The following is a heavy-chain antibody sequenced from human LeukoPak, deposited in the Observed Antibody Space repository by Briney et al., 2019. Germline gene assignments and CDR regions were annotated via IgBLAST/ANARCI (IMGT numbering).Heavy chain of an antibody. CDR2: IYSGGST. CDR3: ARDAYSSGWYPDY. J-gene: IGHJ4*02. D-gene: IGHD6-19*01. Sequence: GGSLRLSCAASGFTVSSNYMSWVRQAPGKGLEWVSVIYSGGSTYYADSVKGRFTISRDNSKNTLYLQMNSLRAEDTAVYYCARDAYSSGWYPDYWGQGTLVTVSP. CDR1: GFTVSSNY. V-gene: IGHV3-53*01.